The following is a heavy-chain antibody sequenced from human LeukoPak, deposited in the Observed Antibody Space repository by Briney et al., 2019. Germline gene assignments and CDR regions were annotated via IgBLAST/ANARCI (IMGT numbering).Heavy chain of an antibody. V-gene: IGHV1-18*01. CDR1: GYTFTSYG. D-gene: IGHD2-15*01. CDR2: ISAYNGNT. J-gene: IGHJ6*01. Sequence: ASVKVSCKASGYTFTSYGISWVRQAPGQGLEWMGWISAYNGNTNYAQKLQGRVTMTTDTSTGTAYMALRSLRSDDTAVYYCARDLAVVVVAATLDSYYGMDVWGQGTTVTVSS. CDR3: ARDLAVVVVAATLDSYYGMDV.